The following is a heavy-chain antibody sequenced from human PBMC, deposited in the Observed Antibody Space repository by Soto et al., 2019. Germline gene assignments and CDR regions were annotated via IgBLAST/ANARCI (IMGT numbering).Heavy chain of an antibody. CDR2: TRNKANSYTT. V-gene: IGHV3-72*01. D-gene: IGHD3-10*01. CDR3: ARCLYGSGSYYNDY. J-gene: IGHJ4*02. CDR1: GFTFSDHY. Sequence: EVQLVESGGGLVQPGGSLRLSCAASGFTFSDHYMDWDRQAPGKGLEWVGRTRNKANSYTTEYAASVKGRFTISRDDSKNSLYLQMNSLKTEDTAVYYCARCLYGSGSYYNDYWGQGTLVTVSS.